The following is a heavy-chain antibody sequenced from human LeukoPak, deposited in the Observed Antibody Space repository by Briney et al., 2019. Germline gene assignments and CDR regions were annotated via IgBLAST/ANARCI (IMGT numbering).Heavy chain of an antibody. CDR2: IIPIFGTA. D-gene: IGHD3-10*01. Sequence: GASVKVSCKASGGTFSSYAISWVRQAPGQGLEWMGGIIPIFGTANYAQKFQGRVTITADESTSTAYMELSSLRSEDTAVYYCAREYGSGSYYYKFDYWGQGTLVTVSS. CDR3: AREYGSGSYYYKFDY. CDR1: GGTFSSYA. J-gene: IGHJ4*02. V-gene: IGHV1-69*13.